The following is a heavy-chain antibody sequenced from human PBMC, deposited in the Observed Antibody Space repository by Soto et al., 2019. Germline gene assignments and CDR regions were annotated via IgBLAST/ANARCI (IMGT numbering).Heavy chain of an antibody. CDR1: GFTFSDTG. CDR2: ISHNGGSK. V-gene: IGHV3-30*18. CDR3: AKDLYSSGWYNYFDP. J-gene: IGHJ5*02. D-gene: IGHD6-19*01. Sequence: QVQLVESGGGVVQPGRSLRLSCVGSGFTFSDTGMHWVRQAPGKGLEWVAMISHNGGSKQYKDSVRGRFTISRDNSENTVYPLMDSLRAEDTAVYFCAKDLYSSGWYNYFDPWGQGTPVTVSS.